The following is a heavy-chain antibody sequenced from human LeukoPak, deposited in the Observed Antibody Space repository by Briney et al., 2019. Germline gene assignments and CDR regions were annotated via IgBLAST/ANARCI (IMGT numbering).Heavy chain of an antibody. V-gene: IGHV4-30-4*08. J-gene: IGHJ4*02. CDR1: GGSISSGDYY. Sequence: SQTLSLTCTVSGGSISSGDYYWSWIRQPPGKGLEWIGYIYYSGSTYYNPSLKSRVTISVDTSKNQFSLKLSSVTAADTAVYYCAKTTWIQLWYDYWGQGILVTVSS. CDR3: AKTTWIQLWYDY. CDR2: IYYSGST. D-gene: IGHD5-18*01.